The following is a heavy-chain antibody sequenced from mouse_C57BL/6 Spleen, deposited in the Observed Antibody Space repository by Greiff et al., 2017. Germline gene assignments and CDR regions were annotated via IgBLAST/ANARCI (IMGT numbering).Heavy chain of an antibody. CDR3: ARDRNDATWFAY. D-gene: IGHD2-3*01. CDR2: ISYDGSN. V-gene: IGHV3-6*01. Sequence: EVKLQESGPGLVKPSQSLSLTCSVTGYSITSGYYWNWIRQFPGNKLEWMGYISYDGSNNYNPSLKNRISITRDTSKKQFFLKLNSVTTEDTATYYCARDRNDATWFAYWGQGTLVTVSA. J-gene: IGHJ3*01. CDR1: GYSITSGYY.